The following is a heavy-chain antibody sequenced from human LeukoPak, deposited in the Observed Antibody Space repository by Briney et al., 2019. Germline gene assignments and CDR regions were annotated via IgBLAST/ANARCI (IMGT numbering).Heavy chain of an antibody. CDR2: ISWNGGSI. Sequence: GGSLRLSCAASGYTFDDYAMHWVRHTPGKGVERVSGISWNGGSIDYADSVKGRFTISRDKDKNSLYLQMNSLGEEETALYYSVRDIVTHYNIYGYFEYWGQGTLVTVSS. CDR1: GYTFDDYA. J-gene: IGHJ4*02. V-gene: IGHV3-9*01. D-gene: IGHD4-11*01. CDR3: VRDIVTHYNIYGYFEY.